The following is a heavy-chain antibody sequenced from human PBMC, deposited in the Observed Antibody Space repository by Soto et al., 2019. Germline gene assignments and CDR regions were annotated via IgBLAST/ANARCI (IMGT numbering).Heavy chain of an antibody. V-gene: IGHV1-18*01. CDR2: ISAYNGNT. CDR3: ARDCDDDCYSGDNWFDP. D-gene: IGHD2-21*02. CDR1: GYTFTSYG. Sequence: ASVEVSCKASGYTFTSYGINWVRQAPRQGLEWRGWISAYNGNTNYAQKLQGRVTMTTDTSTSTAYMELRSLRSDDTAVYYCARDCDDDCYSGDNWFDPWRQGTLVTVSS. J-gene: IGHJ5*02.